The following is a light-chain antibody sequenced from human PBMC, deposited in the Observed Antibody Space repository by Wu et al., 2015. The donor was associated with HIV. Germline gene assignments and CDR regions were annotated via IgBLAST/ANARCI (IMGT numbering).Light chain of an antibody. Sequence: DIQMTQSPSSLSASIGDRVTITCRASQSIDNFLNWYQQKPGAAPKILIYAASNLQSGVPSRFSGSGSGTDFTLTISSLQPEDYATYFCQQIYNTPKTFGQGTKVEVK. J-gene: IGKJ1*01. CDR3: QQIYNTPKT. CDR2: AAS. V-gene: IGKV1-39*01. CDR1: QSIDNF.